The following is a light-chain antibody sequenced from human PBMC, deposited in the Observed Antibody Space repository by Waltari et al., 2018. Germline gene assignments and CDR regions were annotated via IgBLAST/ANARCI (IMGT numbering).Light chain of an antibody. CDR3: TSYTTSSTYV. Sequence: QSALTQPASVSGSPGQSITISCTGTNSDVGGYNFFPWYQQHPGKAPKLMIYDVSNRPAGVSNRFSGSKSGNTASLTISGLQAEDEADYYCTSYTTSSTYVFGTGTKVTVL. V-gene: IGLV2-14*03. J-gene: IGLJ1*01. CDR2: DVS. CDR1: NSDVGGYNF.